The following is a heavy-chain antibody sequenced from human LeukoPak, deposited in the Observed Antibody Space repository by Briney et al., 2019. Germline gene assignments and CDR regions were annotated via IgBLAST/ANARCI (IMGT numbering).Heavy chain of an antibody. J-gene: IGHJ6*02. CDR3: ARDTWRESSSWSFYYYYGMDV. Sequence: ASVKVSCKVSGYTLTELSMHWVRQAPGKGLEWMGGFDPEDGETIYAQKLQGRVTMTTDTSTSTAYMELRSLRSDDTAVYYCARDTWRESSSWSFYYYYGMDVWGQGTTVTVSS. V-gene: IGHV1-24*01. CDR1: GYTLTELS. D-gene: IGHD6-13*01. CDR2: FDPEDGET.